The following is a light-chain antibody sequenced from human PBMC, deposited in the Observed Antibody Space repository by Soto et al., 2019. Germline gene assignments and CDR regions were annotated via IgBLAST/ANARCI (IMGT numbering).Light chain of an antibody. J-gene: IGKJ5*01. CDR3: QQYNDWPPIT. V-gene: IGKV3-15*01. CDR1: QSVSSN. CDR2: GAS. Sequence: EIVMTQSPGTLSLSPGERATLSCRASQSVSSNYLAWYQQKRGQAPRLLIHGASTRATGIPARFSGSGSGTEFTLTISSLQSEDFAVYYCQQYNDWPPITFGQGTRLEI.